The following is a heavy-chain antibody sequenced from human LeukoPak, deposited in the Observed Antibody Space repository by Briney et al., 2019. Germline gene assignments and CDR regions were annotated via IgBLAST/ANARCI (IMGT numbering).Heavy chain of an antibody. CDR2: IYYSGNT. D-gene: IGHD5-18*01. J-gene: IGHJ4*02. V-gene: IGHV4-59*01. CDR1: GDSISFYY. CDR3: ARVRGYSYDSSDFDY. Sequence: SETLSLTCTVSGDSISFYYWSWIRQPPGKGLEWIGKIYYSGNTNYNPSLKSRVTISVDTSKNQFSLKLSSVTAADTAVYYCARVRGYSYDSSDFDYRGQGTLVTVSS.